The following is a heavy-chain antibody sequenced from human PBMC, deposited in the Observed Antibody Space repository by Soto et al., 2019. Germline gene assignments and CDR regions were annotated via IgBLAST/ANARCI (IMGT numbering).Heavy chain of an antibody. D-gene: IGHD6-13*01. V-gene: IGHV3-74*01. Sequence: EVQLVESGGVLMQPGGSLRLACAASGFTFSSYWMHCVRQAPGKGLEWISRITRDGSSTNYADCVKGRFPISRDNAKNTLYLEINTLRADDTAVYFCGRGGSGIYGMDIWGQGTTVIVSS. CDR2: ITRDGSST. CDR3: GRGGSGIYGMDI. J-gene: IGHJ6*02. CDR1: GFTFSSYW.